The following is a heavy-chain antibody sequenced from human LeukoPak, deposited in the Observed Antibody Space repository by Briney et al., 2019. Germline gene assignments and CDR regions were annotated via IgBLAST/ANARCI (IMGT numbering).Heavy chain of an antibody. Sequence: PGGSLRLSCAASGFTFSNYGMSWVRQAPGKGLEWVSAISRSGGNTYYADSVKGRFTISRDNSKNTLYLQMKSLRAEDTAVYYCAKHHYGSDFWSGVDVWGQGTTVTVSS. CDR1: GFTFSNYG. V-gene: IGHV3-23*01. CDR3: AKHHYGSDFWSGVDV. J-gene: IGHJ6*02. D-gene: IGHD3-10*01. CDR2: ISRSGGNT.